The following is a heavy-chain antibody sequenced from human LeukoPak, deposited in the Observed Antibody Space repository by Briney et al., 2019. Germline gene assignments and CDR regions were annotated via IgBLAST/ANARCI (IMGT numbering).Heavy chain of an antibody. CDR1: GYTFMGYY. Sequence: ASVKVSCKASGYTFMGYYIHWVRQAPGHGLEWMGWINPNSGGTNYPQKFQGRVTMTRDTSISTSYMELSRLTSDDTAVYYCARGAEFDYWGQGTLVTVSS. J-gene: IGHJ4*02. CDR2: INPNSGGT. CDR3: ARGAEFDY. V-gene: IGHV1-2*02.